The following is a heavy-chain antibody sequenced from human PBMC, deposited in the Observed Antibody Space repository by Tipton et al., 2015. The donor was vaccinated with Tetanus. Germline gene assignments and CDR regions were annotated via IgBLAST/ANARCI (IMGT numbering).Heavy chain of an antibody. D-gene: IGHD3-22*01. J-gene: IGHJ4*02. Sequence: TLSLTCTVSSVSIADNTNYWGWIRQPPGKGLEWIGSIYSSGGTYSNPSLKSRVTMSVDTSRNQFSLRLSSVTAADTAEYYCARHSSGYFTFFDSWGQGILVTVSS. CDR3: ARHSSGYFTFFDS. CDR2: IYSSGGT. CDR1: SVSIADNTNY. V-gene: IGHV4-39*01.